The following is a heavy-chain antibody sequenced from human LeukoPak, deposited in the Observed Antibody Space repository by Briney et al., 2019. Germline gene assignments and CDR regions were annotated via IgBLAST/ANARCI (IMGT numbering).Heavy chain of an antibody. D-gene: IGHD3-10*01. CDR3: ATALSMVRGVTFDY. J-gene: IGHJ4*02. Sequence: SETLSLTCTVSGGSISSDDHYWSWIRQHPGKGLEWIGYIYYSGSTYYNPSLKSRVTISVDTSKNQFSLKLSSVTAADTAVYYCATALSMVRGVTFDYWGQGTLVTVSS. CDR1: GGSISSDDHY. CDR2: IYYSGST. V-gene: IGHV4-31*03.